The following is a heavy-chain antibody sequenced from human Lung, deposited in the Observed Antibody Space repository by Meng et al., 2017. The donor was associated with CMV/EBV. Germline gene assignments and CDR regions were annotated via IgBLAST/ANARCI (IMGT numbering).Heavy chain of an antibody. CDR2: VLGTGPT. J-gene: IGHJ4*02. Sequence: ASGFTVNNYAMTWVRQAPGKGLEWVSTVLGTGPTYYADYVKGRFTISRDDSRNTLFLQLNSLRDEDTAVFYCARGDSSTTWLVFDYWGLGTLVTVSS. V-gene: IGHV3-23*01. CDR3: ARGDSSTTWLVFDY. CDR1: GFTVNNYA. D-gene: IGHD6-13*01.